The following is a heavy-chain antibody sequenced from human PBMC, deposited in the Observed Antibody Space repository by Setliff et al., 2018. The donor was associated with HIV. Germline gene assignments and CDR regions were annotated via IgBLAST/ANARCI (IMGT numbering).Heavy chain of an antibody. J-gene: IGHJ4*02. D-gene: IGHD4-17*01. CDR3: ARDPPGHGDSNDY. CDR1: GGSISSYY. Sequence: SETLSLTCTVSGGSISSYYWSWIRQPAGKGLEWIGRIYTSGSTNYNPSLKSRVTMSVDTSKNQFSVRLSSVSAADTAVYYCARDPPGHGDSNDYWGQGTLVTVSS. V-gene: IGHV4-4*07. CDR2: IYTSGST.